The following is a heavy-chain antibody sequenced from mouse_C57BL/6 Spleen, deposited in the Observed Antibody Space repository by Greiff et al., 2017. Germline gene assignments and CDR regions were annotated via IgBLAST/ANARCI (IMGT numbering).Heavy chain of an antibody. CDR2: IDPSDSYT. CDR3: ARHYSYAMDY. V-gene: IGHV1-59*01. Sequence: VQLQQPGAELVRPGTSVKLSCKASGYTFTSYWMHWVKQRPGQGLEWIGVIDPSDSYTNYNQKFKGKATLTVDTSSSTAYMQLSSLTSEDSAVYYCARHYSYAMDYWGQGTSVTVSS. CDR1: GYTFTSYW. J-gene: IGHJ4*01.